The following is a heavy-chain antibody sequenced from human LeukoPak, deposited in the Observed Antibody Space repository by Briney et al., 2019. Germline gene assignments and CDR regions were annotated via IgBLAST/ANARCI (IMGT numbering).Heavy chain of an antibody. V-gene: IGHV3-9*02. Sequence: GRSLRLSCVVSGFNSEDHAMHWVRQAPGKGLEWVSGINSGGSGTSYADSVEGRFTISRDNAKNTLYLQMNSLRVEDTAVYYCAGSLGPLTEYWGQGTLVTVSS. CDR3: AGSLGPLTEY. CDR2: INSGGSGT. D-gene: IGHD7-27*01. CDR1: GFNSEDHA. J-gene: IGHJ4*02.